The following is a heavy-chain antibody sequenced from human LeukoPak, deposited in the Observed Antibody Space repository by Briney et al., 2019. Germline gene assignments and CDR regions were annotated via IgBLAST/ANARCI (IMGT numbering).Heavy chain of an antibody. CDR2: IDPSDSYI. J-gene: IGHJ4*02. D-gene: IGHD2-8*02. Sequence: GESLKISCKDSGYSFTSYWISWVRQMPGKGLEWMGRIDPSDSYINYSPPFQGHVTISADKSITTAYLQWSSLKASDTAMYYCARSSRYCTGLDWGQGTLVTVSS. CDR3: ARSSRYCTGLD. V-gene: IGHV5-10-1*01. CDR1: GYSFTSYW.